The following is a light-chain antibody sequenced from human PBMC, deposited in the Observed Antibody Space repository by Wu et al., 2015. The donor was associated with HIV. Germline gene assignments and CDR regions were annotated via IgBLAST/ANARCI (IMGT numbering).Light chain of an antibody. V-gene: IGKV3-11*01. CDR1: QRVSTF. Sequence: DIVLTQSPATLSLSPGGRATLSCRASQRVSTFVAWYQHRPGQAPRLVIYDASYRAPGIPARFSGSGSGTDFTLTINSLEPEDFAVYYCQQRTTWVTFGGGTKVEIK. CDR3: QQRTTWVT. J-gene: IGKJ4*01. CDR2: DAS.